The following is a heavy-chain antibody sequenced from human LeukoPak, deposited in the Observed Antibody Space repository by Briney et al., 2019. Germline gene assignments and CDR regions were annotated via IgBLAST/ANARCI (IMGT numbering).Heavy chain of an antibody. Sequence: GASVKVSCKASGYTFSDHYMHWVRQAPGKGLEWVGRVDPESGLSFYAEKFHGRVTIVADTTTDTSYMSLSSLRSEDTAVYYCATDARETYYYDSSGYYFDYWGQGTLVTVSS. J-gene: IGHJ4*02. CDR1: GYTFSDHY. V-gene: IGHV1-69-2*01. D-gene: IGHD3-22*01. CDR3: ATDARETYYYDSSGYYFDY. CDR2: VDPESGLS.